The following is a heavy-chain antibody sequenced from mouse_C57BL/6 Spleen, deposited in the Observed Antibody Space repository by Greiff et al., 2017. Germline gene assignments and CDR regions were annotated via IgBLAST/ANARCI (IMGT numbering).Heavy chain of an antibody. V-gene: IGHV1-55*01. CDR3: ARWGTAQAAWFAY. D-gene: IGHD3-2*02. Sequence: VQLQQPGAELVKPGASVKMSCKASGYTFTSYWITWVKQRPGQGLEWIGDIYPGSGSTNYNEKFKSKATLTVDTSSSTAYMQLSSLTSEDSAVYYCARWGTAQAAWFAYWGQGTLVTVSA. CDR1: GYTFTSYW. CDR2: IYPGSGST. J-gene: IGHJ3*01.